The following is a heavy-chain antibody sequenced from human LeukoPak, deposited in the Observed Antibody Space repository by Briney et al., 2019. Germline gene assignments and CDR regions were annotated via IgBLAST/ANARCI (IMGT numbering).Heavy chain of an antibody. CDR2: IYYSGST. CDR3: ARGGSGWLSPYFAY. J-gene: IGHJ4*02. Sequence: SETLSLTCTASGGSISSYYWSWIRQPPGKGLEWIGYIYYSGSTNYNPSLKSRATISVDTSKNQFSLKLSSVTAADTAVYYCARGGSGWLSPYFAYWGQGPLVTVSS. D-gene: IGHD6-19*01. V-gene: IGHV4-59*01. CDR1: GGSISSYY.